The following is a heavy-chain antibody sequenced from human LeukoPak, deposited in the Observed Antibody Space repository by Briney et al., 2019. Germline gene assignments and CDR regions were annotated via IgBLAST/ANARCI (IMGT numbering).Heavy chain of an antibody. V-gene: IGHV3-30*04. CDR2: ISYDGSNK. Sequence: GGSLRLSCAASGFTFSTYAMHWVRQAPGKGLEWVAVISYDGSNKYYADSVKGRFTISRDNSKNTLYLQMNSLRAEDTAVYYRARDDVNNYGSGSYSYWGQGTLVTVSS. D-gene: IGHD3-10*01. J-gene: IGHJ4*02. CDR1: GFTFSTYA. CDR3: ARDDVNNYGSGSYSY.